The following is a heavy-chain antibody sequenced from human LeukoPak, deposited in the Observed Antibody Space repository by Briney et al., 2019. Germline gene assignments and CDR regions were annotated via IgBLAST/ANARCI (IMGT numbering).Heavy chain of an antibody. V-gene: IGHV3-53*01. Sequence: GGSLRLSCAASGFTVSSNYMSWVRQAPGKGLEWVSVIYSGGSTYYADSVKGRFTISRDNSKNTLYLQMNSLRAEDTAVYYCARGWFGDYNHDAFDIWGQGTMVTVSS. D-gene: IGHD3-10*01. CDR2: IYSGGST. CDR3: ARGWFGDYNHDAFDI. CDR1: GFTVSSNY. J-gene: IGHJ3*02.